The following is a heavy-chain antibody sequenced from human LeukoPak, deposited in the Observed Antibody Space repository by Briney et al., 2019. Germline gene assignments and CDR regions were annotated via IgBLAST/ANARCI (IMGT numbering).Heavy chain of an antibody. Sequence: ASVKVSCKAFGYTFTSNYMHWVRQAPGQGPEWMGVISPSGGSTTYAQKFRGRVTLTRDMSTSTDYLGLSSLRSEDTAVYYCARRGYSYGYGYLGLDYWGQGTLVTVSS. CDR1: GYTFTSNY. CDR2: ISPSGGST. D-gene: IGHD5-18*01. J-gene: IGHJ4*02. CDR3: ARRGYSYGYGYLGLDY. V-gene: IGHV1-46*01.